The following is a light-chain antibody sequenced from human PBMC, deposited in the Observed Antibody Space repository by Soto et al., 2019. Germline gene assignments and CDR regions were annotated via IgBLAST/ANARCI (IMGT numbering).Light chain of an antibody. CDR2: WAS. CDR3: QQYYSTPFT. CDR1: QSVLYSSNNKNY. V-gene: IGKV4-1*01. J-gene: IGKJ4*01. Sequence: DIVMTQSPDSLPVSLGERATINCKSSQSVLYSSNNKNYLAWYQQKPGQPPKLLIYWASTRESGVPDRFSGSGSGTDFTLTISSLQAEDVAVYYCQQYYSTPFTFGGGTKVEIK.